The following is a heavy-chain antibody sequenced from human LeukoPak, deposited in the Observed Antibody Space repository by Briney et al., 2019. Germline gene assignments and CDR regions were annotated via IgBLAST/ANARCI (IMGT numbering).Heavy chain of an antibody. CDR3: ARKSHSSSWTHFDY. CDR2: IYPGDSDT. J-gene: IGHJ4*02. D-gene: IGHD6-13*01. Sequence: GASMKISCKGSGYSFTSYWIGWVRQMPGKGLEWMGIIYPGDSDTRYSPSLQGQVTISADKSISTAYLQWSSLKASDTAMYYCARKSHSSSWTHFDYWGQGTLVTVSS. CDR1: GYSFTSYW. V-gene: IGHV5-51*01.